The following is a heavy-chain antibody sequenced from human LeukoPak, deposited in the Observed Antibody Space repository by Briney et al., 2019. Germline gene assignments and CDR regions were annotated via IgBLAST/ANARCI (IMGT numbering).Heavy chain of an antibody. CDR2: IYSGGAT. Sequence: GRSLRLSWAASGFTVSNNYMRWVRQAPGKCLEWVSLIYSGGATFYADAVKGRFTISRDGSKNTLYLQMNSLRAEDTAVYYCARDPPAVAANTYGWGQGTLVTVSS. V-gene: IGHV3-66*01. D-gene: IGHD6-6*01. CDR3: ARDPPAVAANTYG. CDR1: GFTVSNNY. J-gene: IGHJ4*02.